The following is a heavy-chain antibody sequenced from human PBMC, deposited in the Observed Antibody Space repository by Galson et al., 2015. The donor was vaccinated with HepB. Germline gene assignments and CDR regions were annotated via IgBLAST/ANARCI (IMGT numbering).Heavy chain of an antibody. CDR2: ISSSSSTI. CDR1: GFTFSSYS. V-gene: IGHV3-48*02. J-gene: IGHJ4*02. CDR3: ATADYYDSSGYSHLYYFDY. Sequence: SLRLSCAASGFTFSSYSMNWVRQAPGKGLEWVSYISSSSSTIYYADSVKGRFTISRDNAKNSLYLQMNSLRDEDTAVYYCATADYYDSSGYSHLYYFDYWGQETLVTVSS. D-gene: IGHD3-22*01.